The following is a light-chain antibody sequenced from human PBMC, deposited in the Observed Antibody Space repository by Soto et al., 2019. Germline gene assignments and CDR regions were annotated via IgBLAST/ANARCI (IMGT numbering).Light chain of an antibody. CDR3: HVWDSSSDHYV. J-gene: IGLJ1*01. CDR1: NIGGKS. Sequence: SSELTQPHSVSVAPGQTARITCGGDNIGGKSVHWYQQKPGQAPVLVVYDDSDRPSGIPDRFSGSNPGDTATLTIRRVEAGDEADYYCHVWDSSSDHYVFGTGTKVTVL. CDR2: DDS. V-gene: IGLV3-21*02.